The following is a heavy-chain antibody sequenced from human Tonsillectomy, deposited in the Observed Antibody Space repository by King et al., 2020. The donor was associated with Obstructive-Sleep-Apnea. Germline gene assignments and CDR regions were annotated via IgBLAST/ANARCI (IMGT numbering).Heavy chain of an antibody. CDR1: GGSFSDYY. D-gene: IGHD3-22*01. V-gene: IGHV4-34*01. CDR2: INHSGRT. Sequence: HVQLQQWGAGLLKPSETLSLTCAVYGGSFSDYYWGWFGQPPGKGLEWIGKINHSGRTNYNPSLKSRVTISVDTSKNQFSLKLSSVTAPDTAVYYCARGDPLVVNSPDYFDYWGQGTLVTVSS. CDR3: ARGDPLVVNSPDYFDY. J-gene: IGHJ4*02.